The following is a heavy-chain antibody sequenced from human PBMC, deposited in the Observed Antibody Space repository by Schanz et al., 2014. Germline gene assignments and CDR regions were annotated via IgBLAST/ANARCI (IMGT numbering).Heavy chain of an antibody. V-gene: IGHV3-23*03. J-gene: IGHJ4*02. D-gene: IGHD3-10*02. CDR2: FVHPGGST. CDR3: AKNQYDDVDLSSFYFDF. CDR1: GFTFSSYA. Sequence: EVKLLESGGTLVRPGGSLRLSCAASGFTFSSYAMSWVRQAPGKGLEWVSFVHPGGSTYYPDSVKGRFTISRDSSKNTLYLQMNSLRPEDTAIYYCAKNQYDDVDLSSFYFDFWGQGTLVTVSS.